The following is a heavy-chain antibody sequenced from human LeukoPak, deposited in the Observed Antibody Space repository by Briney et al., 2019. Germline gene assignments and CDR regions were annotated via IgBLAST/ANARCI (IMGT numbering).Heavy chain of an antibody. CDR1: GLTLSRCA. J-gene: IGHJ3*02. V-gene: IGHV3-23*01. CDR2: ISISGDT. D-gene: IGHD2-15*01. Sequence: GGSQRLSCAASGLTLSRCAMSWVRQAPGKGLEWVSSISISGDTYYADSVKGRFTLSRDNSMDTLYLQMNSLRVEDTAVYYCAKELRPNDNRGRGTMVTVSS. CDR3: AKELRPNDN.